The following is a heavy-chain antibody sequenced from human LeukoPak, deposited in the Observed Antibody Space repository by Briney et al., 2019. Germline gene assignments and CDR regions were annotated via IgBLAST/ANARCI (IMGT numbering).Heavy chain of an antibody. CDR1: GGSISSSSYY. CDR2: IYYSGST. Sequence: LSETLSLTCTVSGGSISSSSYYWGWNRQPPGKGLEWIGSIYYSGSTYYNPSLKSRVTISVDTSKNQFSLKLSSVTAADTAVYYCAGQGGYSYGYSHYFDYWGQGTLVTVSS. V-gene: IGHV4-39*01. J-gene: IGHJ4*02. D-gene: IGHD5-18*01. CDR3: AGQGGYSYGYSHYFDY.